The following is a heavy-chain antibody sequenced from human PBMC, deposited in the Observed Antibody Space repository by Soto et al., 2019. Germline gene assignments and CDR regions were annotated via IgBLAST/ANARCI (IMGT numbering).Heavy chain of an antibody. CDR2: LYDSVSA. CDR1: GGSIGGGGFY. D-gene: IGHD2-21*01. CDR3: ARAVILTSKDMLDL. J-gene: IGHJ3*01. V-gene: IGHV4-31*02. Sequence: QMQLQESGPGLVKPSQTLSLPFPGSGGSIGGGGFYWTGACLRPGAGLEWIGNLYDSVSAYYNPSLESRITMAIETPKIQFSLSPTAVSVADTALYDCARAVILTSKDMLDLGGPGTMVAAS.